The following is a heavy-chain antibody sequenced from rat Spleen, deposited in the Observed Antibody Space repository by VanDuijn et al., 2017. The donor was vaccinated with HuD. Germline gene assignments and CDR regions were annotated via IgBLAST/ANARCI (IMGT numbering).Heavy chain of an antibody. D-gene: IGHD1-3*01. V-gene: IGHV6-6*01. CDR1: GFTFSTAW. J-gene: IGHJ3*01. Sequence: EVQVLESGGGLVQPGNSLKLSCATSGFTFSTAWMYWYRQFPENRQDWVARIKAKSNNYATDYTESVKGRFTISRDDSKSSIYLQMNNLKEEDTAIYYCAWGPPVAAYWGQGTLVTVSS. CDR3: AWGPPVAAY. CDR2: IKAKSNNYAT.